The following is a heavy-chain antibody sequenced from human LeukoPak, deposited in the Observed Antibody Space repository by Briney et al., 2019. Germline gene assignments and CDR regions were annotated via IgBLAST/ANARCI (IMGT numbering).Heavy chain of an antibody. CDR1: AYTFTGYY. J-gene: IGHJ6*02. CDR3: ARGQDELLWFGEFDYYYYYGMDV. D-gene: IGHD3-10*01. CDR2: INPNSGGT. Sequence: GASVTVSCTSSAYTFTGYYMHWVRQAPGQGLEWMGWINPNSGGTNYAQKFQGRVTMTRDTSISTAYMELSRLRSDDTAVYYCARGQDELLWFGEFDYYYYYGMDVWGQGTTVTVSS. V-gene: IGHV1-2*02.